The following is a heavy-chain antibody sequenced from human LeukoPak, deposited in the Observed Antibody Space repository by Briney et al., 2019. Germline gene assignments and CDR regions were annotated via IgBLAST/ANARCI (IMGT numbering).Heavy chain of an antibody. CDR3: AREVLKGIDY. CDR2: ISSSSSYI. CDR1: GFTFSSYS. Sequence: TGGSLRLSCAASGFTFSSYSMNWVRQAPGKGLEWVSSISSSSSYIYYADSVKGRFTISRDNAKNSLYLQVNSLRAEDTAVYYCAREVLKGIDYWGQGTLVTVSS. V-gene: IGHV3-21*01. J-gene: IGHJ4*02. D-gene: IGHD2-8*01.